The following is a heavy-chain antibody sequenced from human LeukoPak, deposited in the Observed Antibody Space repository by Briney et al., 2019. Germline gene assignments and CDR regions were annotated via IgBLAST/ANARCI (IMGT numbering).Heavy chain of an antibody. J-gene: IGHJ5*02. V-gene: IGHV4-31*03. CDR3: ERGRLTRFDP. CDR2: IHYSGST. Sequence: SETLSLTCTVSGGSISSGTYYWSWLRQHPGKGLEWIGYIHYSGSTHYKPSLKRRVTISADTSKNRFSLKLSSVTAADTAVYFCERGRLTRFDPWGQGTLVTVSS. CDR1: GGSISSGTYY.